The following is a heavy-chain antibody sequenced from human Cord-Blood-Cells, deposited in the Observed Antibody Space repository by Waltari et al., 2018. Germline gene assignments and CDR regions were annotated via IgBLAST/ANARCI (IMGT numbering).Heavy chain of an antibody. CDR1: GGPIRSSSYY. V-gene: IGHV4-39*01. CDR2: IYYSGST. Sequence: QLQLQESGPGLVKPSETLSLTCTVSGGPIRSSSYYWGWCRQPPGKGLEWIGSIYYSGSTYYNPSLKRRVTISVDTSKNQFSLKLSSVTAADTAVYYCARHSGDYAIFDYWGQGTLVTVSS. CDR3: ARHSGDYAIFDY. J-gene: IGHJ4*02. D-gene: IGHD4-17*01.